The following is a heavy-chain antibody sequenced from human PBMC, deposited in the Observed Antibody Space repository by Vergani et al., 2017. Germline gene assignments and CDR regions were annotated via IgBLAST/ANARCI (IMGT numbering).Heavy chain of an antibody. J-gene: IGHJ6*03. CDR1: GFTFSSAW. V-gene: IGHV3-15*01. CDR3: ARAIVGATHYYYYYMDV. D-gene: IGHD1-26*01. Sequence: EVQPVESGGGLVKPGGSLRLSCTTSGFTFSSAWMSWVRQAPGKGLEWVARIRPKTDGETTDYAAPVKGRFTISRDDSKNTLYLQMNSLKTEDTAVYYCARAIVGATHYYYYYMDVWGKGTTVTVSS. CDR2: IRPKTDGETT.